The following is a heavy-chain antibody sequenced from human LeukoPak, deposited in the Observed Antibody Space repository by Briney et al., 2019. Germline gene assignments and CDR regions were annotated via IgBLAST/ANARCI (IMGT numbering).Heavy chain of an antibody. D-gene: IGHD1-7*01. J-gene: IGHJ6*02. CDR1: GFTFSSYE. CDR3: ARGSPGTDGLYGMDV. Sequence: QPGGSLRLSCAASGFTFSSYEMNWVRQAPGKGLEWVSYISSSGSTIYYADSVKGRFTISRDNAKNSLYLQMNSLRAEDTAVYYCARGSPGTDGLYGMDVWGQGTTVTVSS. CDR2: ISSSGSTI. V-gene: IGHV3-48*03.